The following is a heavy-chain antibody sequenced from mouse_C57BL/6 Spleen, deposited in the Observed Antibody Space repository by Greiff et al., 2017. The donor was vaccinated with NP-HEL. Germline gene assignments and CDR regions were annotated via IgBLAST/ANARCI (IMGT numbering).Heavy chain of an antibody. CDR2: INYDGSST. J-gene: IGHJ2*01. CDR1: GFTFSDYY. Sequence: EVKLVESEGGLVQPGSSMKLSCTASGFTFSDYYMAWVRQVPEKGLEWVANINYDGSSTYYLDSLKSRFIISRDNAKNILYLQMSSLKSEDTATYYCARGEAGTPFDYWGQGTTLTVSS. CDR3: ARGEAGTPFDY. D-gene: IGHD4-1*01. V-gene: IGHV5-16*01.